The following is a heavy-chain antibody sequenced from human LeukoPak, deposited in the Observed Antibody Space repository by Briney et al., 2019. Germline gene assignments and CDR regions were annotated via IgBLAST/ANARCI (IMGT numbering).Heavy chain of an antibody. V-gene: IGHV3-30*02. D-gene: IGHD3-10*01. CDR1: GFTFNNYG. CDR3: AKDDAWLRFGE. CDR2: IRYNGNNQ. J-gene: IGHJ4*02. Sequence: GGSLRLSCAASGFTFNNYGMHWVRQAPGKGLEWVAFIRYNGNNQYYADSVKGRFTISRDNSKNTLYLEVISLIAEDTAVYYCAKDDAWLRFGEWSQGTLVTVSS.